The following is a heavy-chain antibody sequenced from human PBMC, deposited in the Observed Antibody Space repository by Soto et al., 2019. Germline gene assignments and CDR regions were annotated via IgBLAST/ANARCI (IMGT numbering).Heavy chain of an antibody. J-gene: IGHJ4*02. Sequence: SETLSLTCTVSGGSISSGCYYWDWIRQHPGKGLERIGYIYYSGSTYYNPSLKSRVSMSVDTSKNQFSLKLSSVTAEDTGVYYCPREGHMITVTRIDYRGQGTLVTLPS. CDR1: GGSISSGCYY. CDR2: IYYSGST. D-gene: IGHD4-17*01. CDR3: PREGHMITVTRIDY. V-gene: IGHV4-31*03.